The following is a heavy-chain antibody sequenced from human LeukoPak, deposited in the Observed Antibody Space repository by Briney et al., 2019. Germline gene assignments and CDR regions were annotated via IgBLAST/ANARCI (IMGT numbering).Heavy chain of an antibody. D-gene: IGHD5-18*01. V-gene: IGHV3-30*04. CDR3: ARSPRWIQLWTGVCDY. CDR2: ISYDANNK. Sequence: GGSLRLSCAASGFTFSTYAMHWVRQAPGKGLEWATLISYDANNKYYADSVKGRFTISRDNSKNTLYLQMNSLRAEDTAVYYCARSPRWIQLWTGVCDYWGQGTLVTVSS. J-gene: IGHJ4*02. CDR1: GFTFSTYA.